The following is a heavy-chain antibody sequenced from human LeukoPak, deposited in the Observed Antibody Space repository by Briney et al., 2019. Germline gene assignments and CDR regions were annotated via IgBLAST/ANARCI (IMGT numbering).Heavy chain of an antibody. D-gene: IGHD2-8*01. J-gene: IGHJ4*02. V-gene: IGHV4-31*03. CDR3: ARAIGYCTNGVCPGFDY. Sequence: SQTLSLTCTVSGGSISSGGYYWSWIRQHPGKGLEWIGYIYYGGSTYYNPSLKSRVTISVDTSKNQFSLKLSSVTAADTAVYYCARAIGYCTNGVCPGFDYWGQGTLVTVSS. CDR1: GGSISSGGYY. CDR2: IYYGGST.